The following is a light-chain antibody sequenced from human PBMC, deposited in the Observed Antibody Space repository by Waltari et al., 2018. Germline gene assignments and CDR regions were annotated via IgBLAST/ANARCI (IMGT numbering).Light chain of an antibody. J-gene: IGLJ1*01. Sequence: SYELTQPPSVSVSPGQTARITCSGDALPKQSAYWYQQNPHQAPVLLIHKDSERPSGIPERFSGSSSGTTVTLTISGVQADDEADYYCQSADSSGTQGVFGTGTKVTVL. V-gene: IGLV3-25*03. CDR1: ALPKQS. CDR2: KDS. CDR3: QSADSSGTQGV.